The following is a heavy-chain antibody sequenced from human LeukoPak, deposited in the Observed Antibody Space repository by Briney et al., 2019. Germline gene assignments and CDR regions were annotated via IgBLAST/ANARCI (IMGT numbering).Heavy chain of an antibody. V-gene: IGHV3-9*01. CDR2: ISWNSGSI. D-gene: IGHD3-10*01. Sequence: GGSLRLSCAASGLTFDDYAMHWVRQAPGKGLEWVSGISWNSGSIGYADSVKGRFTISRDNAKNSLYLQMNSLRAEDTALYYCAKVASSGSYLDAFDIWGQGTMVTVSS. CDR1: GLTFDDYA. J-gene: IGHJ3*02. CDR3: AKVASSGSYLDAFDI.